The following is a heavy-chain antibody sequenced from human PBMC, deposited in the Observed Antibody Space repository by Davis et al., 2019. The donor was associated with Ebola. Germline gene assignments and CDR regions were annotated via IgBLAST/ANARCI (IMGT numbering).Heavy chain of an antibody. Sequence: GESLKISCAASGFSFKNAWMNWVRQAPGKGLEWVGRIKSRTDGGTTDYAAPVKGRFTISRDDSKDTLDLQLNSLKTEDTAVYYCTTDLRDRPPGGYWGRGNLVTVSS. CDR1: GFSFKNAW. V-gene: IGHV3-15*07. CDR2: IKSRTDGGTT. J-gene: IGHJ4*02. CDR3: TTDLRDRPPGGY.